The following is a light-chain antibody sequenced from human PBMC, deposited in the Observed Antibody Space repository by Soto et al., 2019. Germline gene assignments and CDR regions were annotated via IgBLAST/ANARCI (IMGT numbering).Light chain of an antibody. V-gene: IGLV2-8*01. CDR2: DVT. CDR3: SSYTDRKNLV. CDR1: SSDIGGYNS. J-gene: IGLJ1*01. Sequence: QSALTQSPSASGSPGQSVTISCTGTSSDIGGYNSVSWYQQHPGKAPKVMIYDVTKRPSGVPDRFSGSKSGNTASLTVPALQAEDEADYYCSSYTDRKNLVFGTGTKVTV.